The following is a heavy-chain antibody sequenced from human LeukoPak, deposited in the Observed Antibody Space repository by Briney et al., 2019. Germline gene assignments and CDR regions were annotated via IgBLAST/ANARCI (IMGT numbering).Heavy chain of an antibody. Sequence: SEILSLTCTVSGGSISSYYWSWIRQPPGKGLEWIGYIYYSGSTNYNPSLKSRVTISVDTSKNQFSLKLSSVTAADTAVYYCARDLPYGGNSLGLDYWGQGTLVTVSS. J-gene: IGHJ4*02. CDR1: GGSISSYY. D-gene: IGHD4-23*01. CDR2: IYYSGST. V-gene: IGHV4-59*01. CDR3: ARDLPYGGNSLGLDY.